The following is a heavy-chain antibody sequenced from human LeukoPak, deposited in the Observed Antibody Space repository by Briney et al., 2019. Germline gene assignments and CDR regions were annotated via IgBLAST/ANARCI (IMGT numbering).Heavy chain of an antibody. V-gene: IGHV3-30*18. CDR1: GFTFSSYG. Sequence: GGSLRLSCAASGFTFSSYGMHWVRQAPGKGLEWVAVISYDGSNKYYADSVKGRFTISRYNSKNTLYLQMKSLRAEDTAVYYCAKDGDGSSWYFDYWGRGTLVTVSS. J-gene: IGHJ4*02. CDR3: AKDGDGSSWYFDY. CDR2: ISYDGSNK. D-gene: IGHD6-13*01.